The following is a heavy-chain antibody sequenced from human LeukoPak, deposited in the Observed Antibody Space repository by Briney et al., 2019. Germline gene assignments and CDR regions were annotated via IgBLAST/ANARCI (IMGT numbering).Heavy chain of an antibody. J-gene: IGHJ3*02. V-gene: IGHV3-21*01. CDR1: GFTFSSYS. Sequence: SGGSLRLSCAASGFTFSSYSMNWVRQAPGKGLEWVSSISSSSSYIYYADSVKGRFTISRDNAKNSLYLQMNSLRAEDTAVYYCARDRRPEDVSSAVEWGDAFDIWGQGTMVTVSS. CDR2: ISSSSSYI. CDR3: ARDRRPEDVSSAVEWGDAFDI. D-gene: IGHD3-22*01.